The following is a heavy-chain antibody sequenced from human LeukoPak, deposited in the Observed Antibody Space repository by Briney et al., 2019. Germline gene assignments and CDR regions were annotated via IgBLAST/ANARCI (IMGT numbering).Heavy chain of an antibody. D-gene: IGHD3-10*02. CDR3: AELGITMIGGV. V-gene: IGHV3-48*03. CDR2: ISSSGSTI. Sequence: GGSVRPSCAASGFTFSSYEMNWVRQAPGKGLEWVSYISSSGSTIYYADSVKGRFTISRDNAKNSLYLQMNSLRAEDTAVYYCAELGITMIGGVWGKGTTVTISS. J-gene: IGHJ6*04. CDR1: GFTFSSYE.